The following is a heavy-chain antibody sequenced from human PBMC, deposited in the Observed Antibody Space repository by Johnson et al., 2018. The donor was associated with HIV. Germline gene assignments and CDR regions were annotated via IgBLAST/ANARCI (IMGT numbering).Heavy chain of an antibody. V-gene: IGHV3-74*02. Sequence: MQLVESGGGVVQPGRSLRLSCAASGFTFSSYWMYWVRQAPGKGLVWVSRINSDGSSTSYADSVKGRFTTSRDNAKNTLFLQMNSLRGEDTAVYYCARATVESAVDIVGQGTMVTVSS. CDR1: GFTFSSYW. CDR3: ARATVESAVDI. CDR2: INSDGSST. D-gene: IGHD4-17*01. J-gene: IGHJ3*02.